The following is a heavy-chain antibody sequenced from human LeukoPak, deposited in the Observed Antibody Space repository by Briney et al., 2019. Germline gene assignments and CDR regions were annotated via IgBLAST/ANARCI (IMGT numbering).Heavy chain of an antibody. D-gene: IGHD3-16*01. CDR3: ARHVGEAHFDY. CDR1: GGSISGYF. V-gene: IGHV4-4*07. CDR2: ISTSGST. J-gene: IGHJ4*02. Sequence: SETLSLTCTVSGGSISGYFWSWIRQPAGKGLEWIGHISTSGSTNYNPSLRSRVTMSVDTSKNQFSLNLSSVTAADTAVYYCARHVGEAHFDYWGQGTLVTVSS.